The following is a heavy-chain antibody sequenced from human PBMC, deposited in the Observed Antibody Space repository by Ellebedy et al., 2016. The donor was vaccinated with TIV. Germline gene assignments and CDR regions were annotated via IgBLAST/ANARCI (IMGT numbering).Heavy chain of an antibody. D-gene: IGHD7-27*01. Sequence: GESLKISCAASGFTFSSYWMHWVRQAPGKGLVWVSRINSDGSSTSYADSVKGRFTISRDNAKNTPYLQMNSLRAEDTAVYYCARDHPLGIENFDYWGQGTLVTVSS. J-gene: IGHJ4*02. CDR1: GFTFSSYW. V-gene: IGHV3-74*01. CDR3: ARDHPLGIENFDY. CDR2: INSDGSST.